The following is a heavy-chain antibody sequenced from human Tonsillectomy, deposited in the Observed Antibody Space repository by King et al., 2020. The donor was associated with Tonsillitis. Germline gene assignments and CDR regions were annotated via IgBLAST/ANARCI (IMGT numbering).Heavy chain of an antibody. J-gene: IGHJ4*02. Sequence: VQLVESGGGVVQPGRSLRLSCAASGFTFSGYGMHWVRQAPGKGLEWVAFISYDGSNRYFADSVKGRFTISRDNSKNTLYLQMNSLRAEDTAVYYCANLYISGWYADYWGQGTLVTVSS. CDR3: ANLYISGWYADY. V-gene: IGHV3-30*18. D-gene: IGHD6-19*01. CDR1: GFTFSGYG. CDR2: ISYDGSNR.